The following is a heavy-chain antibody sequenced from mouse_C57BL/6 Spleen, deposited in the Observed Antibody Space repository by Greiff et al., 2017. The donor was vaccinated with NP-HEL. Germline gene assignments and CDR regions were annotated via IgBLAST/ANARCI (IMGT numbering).Heavy chain of an antibody. CDR2: IGPGSGST. CDR1: GYTFTDYY. CDR3: ARDPHAYGSSYCAMDY. Sequence: VHLVESGAELVKPGASVKISCKASGYTFTDYYINWVQQRPGQGLEWIGKIGPGSGSTYYNEKFKGKATLTADKTSSTAYMQISSLTSEDTAVYFCARDPHAYGSSYCAMDYWGQGTSVTVSS. D-gene: IGHD1-1*01. V-gene: IGHV1-77*01. J-gene: IGHJ4*01.